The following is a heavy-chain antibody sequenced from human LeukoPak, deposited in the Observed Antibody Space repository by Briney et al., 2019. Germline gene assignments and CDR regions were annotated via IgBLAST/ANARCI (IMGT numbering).Heavy chain of an antibody. V-gene: IGHV1-8*02. CDR1: GYTFTNFD. J-gene: IGHJ5*02. CDR3: ARGRTGYSSIWFDP. CDR2: MSPNSGNT. D-gene: IGHD6-13*01. Sequence: ASVKVSCKASGYTFTNFDINWVRQATGQGLEWMGRMSPNSGNTVYAQKFQGRVTLTRNTSIGTAYMELSSLRSEDTAVYYCARGRTGYSSIWFDPWGQGTLVTVSS.